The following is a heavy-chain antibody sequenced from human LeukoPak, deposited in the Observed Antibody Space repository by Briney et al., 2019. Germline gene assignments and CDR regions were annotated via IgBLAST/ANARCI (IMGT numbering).Heavy chain of an antibody. J-gene: IGHJ4*02. CDR1: GFTFSSFS. V-gene: IGHV3-53*01. CDR3: ARETLAGFDY. Sequence: PGGSLRLSCAASGFTFSSFSMNWVRQAPQEGLEWVSVIYAGGTTYYADSVKGRFTISRDNSKNTVYLQINSLSAKDTAIYYCARETLAGFDYWGQGTLVTVSS. D-gene: IGHD6-19*01. CDR2: IYAGGTT.